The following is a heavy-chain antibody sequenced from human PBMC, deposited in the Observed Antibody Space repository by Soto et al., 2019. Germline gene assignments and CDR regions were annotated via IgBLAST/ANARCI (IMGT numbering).Heavy chain of an antibody. Sequence: GGSLRFSCAASGFTLSSYAMTWVRQAPGMGLECVSGIAGSGASTFYADSVKGRFSISRDKNTLFLQMNSLRADDTAVYYCAKSLVTTLPYNWYFDLWGRGTLVTVSS. CDR2: IAGSGAST. CDR3: AKSLVTTLPYNWYFDL. CDR1: GFTLSSYA. J-gene: IGHJ2*01. V-gene: IGHV3-23*01. D-gene: IGHD4-17*01.